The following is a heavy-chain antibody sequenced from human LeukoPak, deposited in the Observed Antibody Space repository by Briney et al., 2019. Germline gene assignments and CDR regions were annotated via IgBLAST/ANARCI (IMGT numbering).Heavy chain of an antibody. V-gene: IGHV3-23*01. CDR2: ISVGSDVI. D-gene: IGHD5-12*01. CDR1: GLTFSNSA. CDR3: AKGQSGYEPYIFDD. J-gene: IGHJ4*02. Sequence: GGSLRLSCAVSGLTFSNSAMSWVRQAPGKGLEWVSAISVGSDVIYYADSVKGRFAIFRDNSKHTVYLQTISLRAEDTAVYYCAKGQSGYEPYIFDDRGQGILVTVSS.